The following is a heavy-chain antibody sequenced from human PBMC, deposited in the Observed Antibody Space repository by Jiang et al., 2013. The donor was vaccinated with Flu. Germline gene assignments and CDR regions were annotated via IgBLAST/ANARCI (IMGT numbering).Heavy chain of an antibody. CDR1: GGSISSSSYY. Sequence: LLKPSETLSLTCTVSGGSISSSSYYWGWIRQPPGKGLEWIGSIYYSGSTYYNPSLKSRVTISVDTSKNQFSLKLSSVTAADTAVYYCAGQPVDIVVVPADNWFDPWGQGTLVTVSS. CDR3: AGQPVDIVVVPADNWFDP. J-gene: IGHJ5*02. CDR2: IYYSGST. D-gene: IGHD2-2*01. V-gene: IGHV4-39*01.